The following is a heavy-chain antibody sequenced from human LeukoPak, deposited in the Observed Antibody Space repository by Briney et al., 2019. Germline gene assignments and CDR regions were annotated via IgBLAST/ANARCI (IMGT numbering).Heavy chain of an antibody. CDR1: GFTFSSYG. D-gene: IGHD3-22*01. V-gene: IGHV3-30*03. J-gene: IGHJ3*02. CDR3: ARAHTPQPDYYDSSGYSDI. CDR2: ISYDGSNK. Sequence: GGSLRLSCAASGFTFSSYGMHWVRQAPGKGLEWVAVISYDGSNKYYADSVKGRFTISRDNSENTLYLQMNSLRAEDTAVYYCARAHTPQPDYYDSSGYSDIWGQGTMVTVSS.